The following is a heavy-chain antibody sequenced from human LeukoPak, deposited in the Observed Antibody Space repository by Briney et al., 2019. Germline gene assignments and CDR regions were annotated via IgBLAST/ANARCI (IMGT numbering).Heavy chain of an antibody. J-gene: IGHJ4*02. CDR2: IYYSGST. CDR3: VRSNY. CDR1: GGSISSSTHY. Sequence: SETLSLTCTVSGGSISSSTHYWGWVRQPPGEGLEWIGSIYYSGSTYYNPSLKSRVTISVDTSKNQFSLKLSSVTAADTAVYYCVRSNYWGQGTLVTVSS. V-gene: IGHV4-39*01.